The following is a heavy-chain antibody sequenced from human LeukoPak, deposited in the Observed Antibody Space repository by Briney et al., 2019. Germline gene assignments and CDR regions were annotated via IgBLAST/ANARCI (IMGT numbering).Heavy chain of an antibody. CDR2: IKQDGSEK. CDR3: ARTPSVWPDAFDI. V-gene: IGHV3-7*03. J-gene: IGHJ3*02. D-gene: IGHD2-21*01. Sequence: GGSLRLSCAASGFTFSSYWMSWVRQAPGKGLEWVANIKQDGSEKYYVDSVKGRFTISRDNAKNSLYLQMNSLRAEDTAVYYCARTPSVWPDAFDIWGQGTMVTVSS. CDR1: GFTFSSYW.